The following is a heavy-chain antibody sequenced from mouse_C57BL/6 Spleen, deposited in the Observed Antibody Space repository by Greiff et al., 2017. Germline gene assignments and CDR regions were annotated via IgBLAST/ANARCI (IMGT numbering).Heavy chain of an antibody. CDR3: ARGGTWFAY. CDR1: GYSFTGYY. Sequence: EVKLQESGPELVKPGASVKISCKASGYSFTGYYMNWVKQSPEKSLEWIGEINPSTGGTTYNQKFKAKATLTVDKSSRTAYMQLKRLTSEDFAVYYCARGGTWFAYWGQGNLVTVSA. CDR2: INPSTGGT. V-gene: IGHV1-42*01. J-gene: IGHJ3*01.